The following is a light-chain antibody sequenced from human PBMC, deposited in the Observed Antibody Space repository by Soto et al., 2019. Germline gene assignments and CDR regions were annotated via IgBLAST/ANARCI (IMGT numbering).Light chain of an antibody. CDR1: QSISSW. Sequence: DIQMTQSPSSLSASVGDRVTITCRSSQSISSWLAWYQQKPGKAPKPLICDASSLESGTPSRFSGRRSGTQFTLTINGLQPDDFATYYCQQYDNYKPLTFGGGTKVDNK. CDR2: DAS. V-gene: IGKV1-5*01. CDR3: QQYDNYKPLT. J-gene: IGKJ4*01.